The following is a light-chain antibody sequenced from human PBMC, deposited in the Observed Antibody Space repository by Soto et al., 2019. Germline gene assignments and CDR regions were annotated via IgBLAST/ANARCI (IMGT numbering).Light chain of an antibody. CDR2: DAS. V-gene: IGKV3-11*01. Sequence: EILFTQSPATLSLSPGERGTLPCRASQSVSSYLAWYQQKPGQAPRLLIYDASNRATGIPARFSGSGSGTDFTLTISSLEPEDFAVYYCQQRSSWPFTFGPGTKVDI. J-gene: IGKJ3*01. CDR3: QQRSSWPFT. CDR1: QSVSSY.